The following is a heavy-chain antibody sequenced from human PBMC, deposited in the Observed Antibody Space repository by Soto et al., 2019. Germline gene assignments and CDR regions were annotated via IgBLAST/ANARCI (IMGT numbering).Heavy chain of an antibody. CDR3: ATDSHACRHYDFWSGFHYYYYGMDV. CDR1: GFTFSSYS. Sequence: EVQLVESGGGLVQPGGSLRLSCAASGFTFSSYSMNWVRQAPGKGLEWVSYISSSSSTIYYGDSVKGRFTISRDNAKNSLYRQMISQRDGDTAVYSGATDSHACRHYDFWSGFHYYYYGMDVWGRGTTVTVFS. J-gene: IGHJ6*02. CDR2: ISSSSSTI. D-gene: IGHD3-3*01. V-gene: IGHV3-48*02.